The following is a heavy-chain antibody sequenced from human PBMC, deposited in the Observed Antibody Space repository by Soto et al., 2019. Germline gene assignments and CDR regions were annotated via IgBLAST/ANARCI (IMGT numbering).Heavy chain of an antibody. D-gene: IGHD3-10*01. CDR1: GGTHSSYD. V-gene: IGHV1-69*13. CDR2: IIPILGTA. J-gene: IGHJ5*01. CDR3: ATLGGITMVRGTNWFDP. Sequence: SVKVSFKASGGTHSSYDISWVRQAPGYRLEWMVGIIPILGTAHYAQKLQGRATITADESTRTAYMALSSLRSEDTGVDYCATLGGITMVRGTNWFDPWGQGTLVTVSS.